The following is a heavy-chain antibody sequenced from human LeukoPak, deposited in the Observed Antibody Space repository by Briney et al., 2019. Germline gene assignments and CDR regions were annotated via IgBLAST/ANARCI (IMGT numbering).Heavy chain of an antibody. CDR3: ATYRQVLLPFES. Sequence: GGSLRLSCEASGFTFSTFAMIWVRQPPGKGLEWVSSIFPSGGEIHYADSVRGRLTISRDNSKSTLSLQMNSLRAEDTAIYYCATYRQVLLPFESWGQGTLVTDSS. CDR2: IFPSGGEI. J-gene: IGHJ4*02. CDR1: GFTFSTFA. V-gene: IGHV3-23*01. D-gene: IGHD2-8*02.